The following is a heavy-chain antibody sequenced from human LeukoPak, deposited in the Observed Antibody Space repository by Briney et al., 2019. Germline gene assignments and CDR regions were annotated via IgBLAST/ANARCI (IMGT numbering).Heavy chain of an antibody. CDR3: AREGWRDGYNYFDY. Sequence: HPGGSLRLSCAASGFTFSSYSMNWVRQAPGKGVEWVSYISSDGITIYYADSVKGRFTISRDNAKNSLFLQLNRLRVEDTAVYYCAREGWRDGYNYFDYWGQGALVVVSS. V-gene: IGHV3-48*04. CDR2: ISSDGITI. CDR1: GFTFSSYS. D-gene: IGHD5-24*01. J-gene: IGHJ4*02.